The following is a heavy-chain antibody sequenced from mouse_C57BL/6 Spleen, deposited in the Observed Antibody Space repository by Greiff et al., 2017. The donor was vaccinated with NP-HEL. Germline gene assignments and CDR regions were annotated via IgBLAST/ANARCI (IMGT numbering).Heavy chain of an antibody. Sequence: QVHVKQSGPGLVAPSQSLSITCTVSGFSLTSYAISWVRQPPGKGLEWLGVIWTGGGTNYNSALKSRLSISKDNSKSQVFLKMNSLQTDDTARYYCAREGLYGSSLYWYFDVWGTGTTVTVSS. J-gene: IGHJ1*03. D-gene: IGHD1-1*01. CDR2: IWTGGGT. V-gene: IGHV2-9-1*01. CDR1: GFSLTSYA. CDR3: AREGLYGSSLYWYFDV.